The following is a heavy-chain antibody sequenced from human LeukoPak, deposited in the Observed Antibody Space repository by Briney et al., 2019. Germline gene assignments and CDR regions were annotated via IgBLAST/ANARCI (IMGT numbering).Heavy chain of an antibody. CDR1: GYSFTSYW. J-gene: IGHJ4*02. CDR2: IYPGDSDT. CDR3: ARHADGYDFWSGYPYYFDY. V-gene: IGHV5-51*01. D-gene: IGHD3-3*01. Sequence: ESLTISCTGSGYSFTSYWIGWVRQMPGKGLEWMGIIYPGDSDTRYSPSFQGQVTISADKSISTAYLQWSSLKASDTAMYYCARHADGYDFWSGYPYYFDYWGQGTLVTVSS.